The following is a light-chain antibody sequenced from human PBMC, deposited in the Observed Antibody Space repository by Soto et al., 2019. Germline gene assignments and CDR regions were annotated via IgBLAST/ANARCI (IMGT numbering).Light chain of an antibody. CDR1: QSVSSY. Sequence: EIVLTQSPATLSLSPGERATLSCRASQSVSSYLAWYQQKPGQAPRLLIYDASNRATGIPARFSGSGSGTAFTLTISSRAPEDFAVYYCQQRSNWPRTFGQGTKVEIK. CDR2: DAS. V-gene: IGKV3-11*01. CDR3: QQRSNWPRT. J-gene: IGKJ1*01.